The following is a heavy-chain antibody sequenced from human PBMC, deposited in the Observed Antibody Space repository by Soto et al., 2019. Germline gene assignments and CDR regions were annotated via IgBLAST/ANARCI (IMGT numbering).Heavy chain of an antibody. CDR3: ARGGRYYDSSGYYYFAGVDY. J-gene: IGHJ4*02. Sequence: ASVKVSCKAFGYAFTSYYMHWVRQAPGQGLEWMGIINPSGGSTSYAQKFQGRVTMTRDTSTSTVYMELSSLRSEDTAVYYCARGGRYYDSSGYYYFAGVDYWGQGTLVTVSS. CDR1: GYAFTSYY. CDR2: INPSGGST. D-gene: IGHD3-22*01. V-gene: IGHV1-46*01.